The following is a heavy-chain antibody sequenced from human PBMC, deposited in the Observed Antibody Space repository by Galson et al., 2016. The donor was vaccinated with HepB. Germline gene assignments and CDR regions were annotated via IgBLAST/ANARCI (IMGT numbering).Heavy chain of an antibody. D-gene: IGHD3-16*02. CDR2: IVPLIDIE. Sequence: SVKVSCKASGGTFNSYTLSWVRQAPGQGLEWMGRIVPLIDIENYSQKFQGRITITADKSKSTAFMEWSSLRSDDTAVYYWAKGGQGQEIVFDSWGQGTLGTVSS. CDR3: AKGGQGQEIVFDS. V-gene: IGHV1-69*02. CDR1: GGTFNSYT. J-gene: IGHJ4*02.